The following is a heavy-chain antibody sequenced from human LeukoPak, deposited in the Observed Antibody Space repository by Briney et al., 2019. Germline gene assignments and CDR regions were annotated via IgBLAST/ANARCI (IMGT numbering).Heavy chain of an antibody. V-gene: IGHV4-39*01. CDR3: ARLGRRGYGAKGAFDI. CDR2: IYYSGST. Sequence: PSETLSFTCTVSGGSISSSSYSWGWIRQPPGKGRGGFGSIYYSGSTYYNPSLKSRVAISVDTSKNQFSLKLSSVTAADTAVYYCARLGRRGYGAKGAFDIWGQGTMVTVSS. CDR1: GGSISSSSYS. J-gene: IGHJ3*02. D-gene: IGHD4-17*01.